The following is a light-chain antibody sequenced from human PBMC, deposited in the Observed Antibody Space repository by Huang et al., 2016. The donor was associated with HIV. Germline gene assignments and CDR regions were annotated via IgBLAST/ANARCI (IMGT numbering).Light chain of an antibody. CDR2: AAS. J-gene: IGKJ2*01. V-gene: IGKV1-39*01. Sequence: DIQMTQSPSSLSASVGDRVTISCRSSQSFSRCLNWYQQRPGKAPKLLIYAASSLQSEVPSRFSGSGAGTDFSLTINSLQPEDFATYYCQQSDSTPYTFGQGTKLEIK. CDR3: QQSDSTPYT. CDR1: QSFSRC.